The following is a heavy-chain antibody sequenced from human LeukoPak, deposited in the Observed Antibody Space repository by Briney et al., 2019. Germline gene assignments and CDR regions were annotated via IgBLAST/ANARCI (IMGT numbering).Heavy chain of an antibody. J-gene: IGHJ3*02. CDR1: GFTFDDYA. V-gene: IGHV3-43D*03. CDR3: AKARGLIGGAFDI. Sequence: GGSLRLSCSASGFTFDDYAMHWVRQAPGKGLQCVALISWDGGSAYYVDSVKGRFTISRDNSRNSIYLQMNSQRVEDTALYYCAKARGLIGGAFDIWGQGTMVTVSS. CDR2: ISWDGGSA. D-gene: IGHD3-22*01.